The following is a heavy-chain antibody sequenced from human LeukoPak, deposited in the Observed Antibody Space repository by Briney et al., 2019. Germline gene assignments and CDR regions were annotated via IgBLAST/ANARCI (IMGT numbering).Heavy chain of an antibody. V-gene: IGHV4-59*11. CDR2: IYYSGST. D-gene: IGHD2-2*01. CDR3: ARASRDDIVVVPAATDAFYYMDV. CDR1: GGSISSHY. J-gene: IGHJ6*03. Sequence: SETLSLTCTVSGGSISSHYWSWIRQPPGKGLEWIGYIYYSGSTNYNPSLKSRVTISVDTSKNQFSLKLGSVTAANTAVYYCARASRDDIVVVPAATDAFYYMDVWGKGTTVTVSS.